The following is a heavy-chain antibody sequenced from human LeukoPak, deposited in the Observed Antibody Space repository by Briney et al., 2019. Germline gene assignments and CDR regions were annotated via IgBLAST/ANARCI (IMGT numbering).Heavy chain of an antibody. J-gene: IGHJ2*01. CDR1: GSTLTEVS. V-gene: IGHV1-24*01. D-gene: IGHD1-1*01. Sequence: GASVKVSCKVSGSTLTEVSIHWVRQAPGKGLEYVGGSDPEDGETFHAQNFQGRVTMTDDTSTDTAYMELSGLRSEDTAVYYCVTDRARLFWYFDLWGRGTLVTVSS. CDR3: VTDRARLFWYFDL. CDR2: SDPEDGET.